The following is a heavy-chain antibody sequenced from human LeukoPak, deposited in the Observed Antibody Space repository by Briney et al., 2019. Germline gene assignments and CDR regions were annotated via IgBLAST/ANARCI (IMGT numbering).Heavy chain of an antibody. CDR3: AKDSLVSSGWSTGWVFDY. D-gene: IGHD6-19*01. Sequence: EGSLRLSCAASGFTFSTFGMHWVRQAPGKGLEWVAFIRNDGSTKYYADSVKGRFTISRDNSKNTLYLQVNSLRTEDTAVYHCAKDSLVSSGWSTGWVFDYWGQGTLVTVSS. V-gene: IGHV3-30*02. CDR1: GFTFSTFG. CDR2: IRNDGSTK. J-gene: IGHJ4*02.